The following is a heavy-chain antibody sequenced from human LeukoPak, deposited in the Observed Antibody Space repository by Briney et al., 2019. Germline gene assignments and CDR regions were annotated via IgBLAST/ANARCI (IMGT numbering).Heavy chain of an antibody. Sequence: SETLSLTCTVSGGSISSYYRTWIRQPPGKGLEWIGYIYYSGSTNYNPSLKSRVTISVDTSKNHFSLRLKSVTAADTAVYYCARGPGSPFYFDHWGQGTLVTVTS. V-gene: IGHV4-59*12. CDR3: ARGPGSPFYFDH. J-gene: IGHJ4*02. CDR2: IYYSGST. CDR1: GGSISSYY. D-gene: IGHD3-10*01.